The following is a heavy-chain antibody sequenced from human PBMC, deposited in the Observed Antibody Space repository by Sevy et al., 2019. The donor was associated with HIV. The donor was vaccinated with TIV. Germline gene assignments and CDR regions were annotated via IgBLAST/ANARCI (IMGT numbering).Heavy chain of an antibody. CDR1: GGSISSGGYY. CDR3: XXXXXXXXXXXXISHPFDI. J-gene: IGHJ3*02. Sequence: SETLSLTCTVSGGSISSGGYYWSWIRQHPGKGLEWIGYIYCSGSTYYNPSLKSRVTISVDTSKSQFSLKLSSVTAAXXXXXXXXXXXXXXXXXXXISHPFDIWGQGTMVTVSS. D-gene: IGHD3-3*02. CDR2: IYCSGST. V-gene: IGHV4-31*03.